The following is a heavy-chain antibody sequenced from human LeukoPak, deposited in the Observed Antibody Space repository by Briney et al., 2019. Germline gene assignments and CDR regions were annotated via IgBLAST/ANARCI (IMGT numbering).Heavy chain of an antibody. V-gene: IGHV4-4*07. D-gene: IGHD3-16*02. CDR1: GGSISSYY. J-gene: IGHJ4*02. CDR2: IYTSGST. Sequence: SETLSLTCTVSGGSISSYYWSWIRQPAGKGLEWIGRIYTSGSTNYNPSLKSRVTMSVDTSKNQFSLKLSSVTAADTAVYYCARVRYDYVWGSYPCFDYWGQGTLVTVSS. CDR3: ARVRYDYVWGSYPCFDY.